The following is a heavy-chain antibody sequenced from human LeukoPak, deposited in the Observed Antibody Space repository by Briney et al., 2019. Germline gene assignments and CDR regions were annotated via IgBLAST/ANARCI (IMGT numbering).Heavy chain of an antibody. D-gene: IGHD6-19*01. CDR1: GYTFTSYY. Sequence: ASVKVSCKASGYTFTSYYTHWVRQAPGRGLEWMGIINPSGGSTSYAQKFQGRVTMTRDTSTSTVYMELSSLRSEDTAVYYCARAIAVAGDWFDPWGQGTLVTVSS. J-gene: IGHJ5*02. V-gene: IGHV1-46*01. CDR3: ARAIAVAGDWFDP. CDR2: INPSGGST.